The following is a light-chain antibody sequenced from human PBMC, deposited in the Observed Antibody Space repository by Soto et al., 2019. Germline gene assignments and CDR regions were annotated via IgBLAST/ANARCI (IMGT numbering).Light chain of an antibody. J-gene: IGKJ4*01. Sequence: DIVITQSPVTLSVSPGEGATLSCRASQSIGNTLAWYQQKPGQTPSLLIYAASNRATGVPARFSGGGSGTDFTLTINSLQPDDFAVYYCQHYCNWPLTFGRGTKLESK. V-gene: IGKV3-15*01. CDR3: QHYCNWPLT. CDR1: QSIGNT. CDR2: AAS.